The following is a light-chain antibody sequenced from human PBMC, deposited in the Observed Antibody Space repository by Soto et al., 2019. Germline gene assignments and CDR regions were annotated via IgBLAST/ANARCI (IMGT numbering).Light chain of an antibody. V-gene: IGKV1-39*01. J-gene: IGKJ4*01. CDR3: QQSHSSPLS. CDR2: TAS. CDR1: QSIVRN. Sequence: QMTQSPSSLSASVGDRVTITCRASQSIVRNLNWYQQIPGKAPELLIYTASNLESGVPSRFSGSGSGTDFALTISSLQPEDSAVYYCQQSHSSPLSFGGGTKVEFK.